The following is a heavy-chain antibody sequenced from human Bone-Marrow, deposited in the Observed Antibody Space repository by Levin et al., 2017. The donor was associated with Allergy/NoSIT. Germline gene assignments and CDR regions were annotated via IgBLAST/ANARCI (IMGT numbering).Heavy chain of an antibody. CDR2: VRQDAGEK. CDR1: GFTFNSYW. J-gene: IGHJ5*01. V-gene: IGHV3-7*01. CDR3: ARSDNLGIAPDS. D-gene: IGHD2-15*01. Sequence: HAGGSLRLSCVASGFTFNSYWMTWVRQAPGKGLEWLANVRQDAGEKDYADSVRGRFTISRDNTINCLYLQMNSLRVEDTAIYYCARSDNLGIAPDSWGQGTLVTVSS.